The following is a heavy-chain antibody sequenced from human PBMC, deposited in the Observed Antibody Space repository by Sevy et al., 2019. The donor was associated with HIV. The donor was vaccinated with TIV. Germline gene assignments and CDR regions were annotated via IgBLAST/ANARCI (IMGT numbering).Heavy chain of an antibody. CDR3: AKDLHGRGYSGYDWEGFDY. Sequence: GGSLRLSCAASGFTFSSYGMHWVRQAPGKGLEWVAFIRYDGSNKYYADSVKGRFTISRDNSKNTLYPQMNSLRAEDTAVYYCAKDLHGRGYSGYDWEGFDYWGPGILVTVSS. CDR2: IRYDGSNK. J-gene: IGHJ4*02. D-gene: IGHD5-12*01. V-gene: IGHV3-30*02. CDR1: GFTFSSYG.